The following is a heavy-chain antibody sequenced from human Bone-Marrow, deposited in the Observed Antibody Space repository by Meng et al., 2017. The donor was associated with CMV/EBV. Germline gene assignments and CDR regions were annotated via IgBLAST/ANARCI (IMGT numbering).Heavy chain of an antibody. CDR3: ARDSDYDFWSGGWYFDL. J-gene: IGHJ2*01. D-gene: IGHD3-3*01. CDR1: GYTFTSYG. CDR2: INPNSGGT. Sequence: ASVKVSCKASGYTFTSYGISWVRQAPGQGLEWMGWINPNSGGTNYAQKFQGRVTMTRDTSISTAYMELSRLRSDDTAVYYCARDSDYDFWSGGWYFDLWVRGTLVTVSS. V-gene: IGHV1-2*02.